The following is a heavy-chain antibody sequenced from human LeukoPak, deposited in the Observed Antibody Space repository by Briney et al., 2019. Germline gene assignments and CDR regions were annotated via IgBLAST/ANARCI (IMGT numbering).Heavy chain of an antibody. Sequence: ASVKVSCKASGYTFTSYYMHWVRQAPGQGLEWMGIINPSGGSTSYAQKFKGRVTMTRDTSTSTVYMELSSLRSEDTAVYYCAKDRPYDFWSGYYPSAFDIWGQGTMVTVSS. CDR1: GYTFTSYY. J-gene: IGHJ3*02. CDR2: INPSGGST. V-gene: IGHV1-46*01. CDR3: AKDRPYDFWSGYYPSAFDI. D-gene: IGHD3-3*01.